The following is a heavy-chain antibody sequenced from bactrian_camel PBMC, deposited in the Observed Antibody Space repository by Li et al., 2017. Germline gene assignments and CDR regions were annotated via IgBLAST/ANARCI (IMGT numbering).Heavy chain of an antibody. CDR3: AADEDRRICYLHAGRFGS. Sequence: VQLVESGGGSVQAGGSLRLSCAASGYTYSSYCMGWFRQAPGKEREGVAAIDSDGSTSYADSVKGRFTISQDNAKNTLYLQMNNLKMEDTATYFCAADEDRRICYLHAGRFGSWGRGTQVTVS. D-gene: IGHD1*01. J-gene: IGHJ6*01. V-gene: IGHV3S67*01. CDR2: IDSDGST. CDR1: GYTYSSYC.